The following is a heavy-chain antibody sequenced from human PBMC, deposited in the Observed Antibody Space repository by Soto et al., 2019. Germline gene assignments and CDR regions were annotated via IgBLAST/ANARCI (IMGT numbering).Heavy chain of an antibody. J-gene: IGHJ6*03. Sequence: PSETLSLTCTVSGGSISSGGYYWSWIRQHPGKGLEWIGYIYYSGSTYYNPSLKSRVTISVDTSKNQFSLKLSSVTAADTAVYYCARGAYSNFLHYYYYYMDVWGKGTTVTVSS. CDR2: IYYSGST. CDR1: GGSISSGGYY. D-gene: IGHD4-4*01. CDR3: ARGAYSNFLHYYYYYMDV. V-gene: IGHV4-31*03.